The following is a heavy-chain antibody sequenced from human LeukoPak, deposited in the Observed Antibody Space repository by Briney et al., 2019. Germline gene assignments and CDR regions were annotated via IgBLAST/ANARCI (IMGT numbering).Heavy chain of an antibody. CDR2: FDPEDGET. CDR3: ARAPSPFSIAAAGTGSEYYYYYGMDV. D-gene: IGHD6-13*01. CDR1: GYTLTELS. V-gene: IGHV1-24*01. Sequence: ASVKVSCKVSGYTLTELSMHWVRQAPGKGLEWMGGFDPEDGETIYAQKFQGRVTMTEDTSTDTAYMELSSLRSEDTAVYYCARAPSPFSIAAAGTGSEYYYYYGMDVWGQGTTVTVSS. J-gene: IGHJ6*02.